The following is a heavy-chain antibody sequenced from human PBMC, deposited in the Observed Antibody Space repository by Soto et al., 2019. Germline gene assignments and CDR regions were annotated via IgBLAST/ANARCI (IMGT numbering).Heavy chain of an antibody. J-gene: IGHJ5*02. D-gene: IGHD2-15*01. V-gene: IGHV3-74*01. CDR3: ARGRYCSGGSCFAEPFDP. Sequence: PGGSLGLACAASGFSFSSYGMHWVRQAPGKGLVRVSRINSDGSSTSYADSVKGRFTISRDNAKNTLYLQMNSLRAEDTAVYYCARGRYCSGGSCFAEPFDPWGQGTLVTVSS. CDR2: INSDGSST. CDR1: GFSFSSYG.